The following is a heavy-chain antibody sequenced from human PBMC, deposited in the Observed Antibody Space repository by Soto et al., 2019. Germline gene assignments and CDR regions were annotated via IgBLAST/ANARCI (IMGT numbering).Heavy chain of an antibody. CDR2: IKQDGSEK. CDR1: GFTFSSYW. Sequence: EVQLVESGGGLVQPGGSLRLSCAASGFTFSSYWMSWVRQAPGKGLEWVANIKQDGSEKYYVDSVKGRFTISRDNAKNSLYLQMNSLRAEDTAVYYCARGDDYVWGSYFYGMDVWGQGTTVTVSS. CDR3: ARGDDYVWGSYFYGMDV. D-gene: IGHD3-16*01. V-gene: IGHV3-7*03. J-gene: IGHJ6*02.